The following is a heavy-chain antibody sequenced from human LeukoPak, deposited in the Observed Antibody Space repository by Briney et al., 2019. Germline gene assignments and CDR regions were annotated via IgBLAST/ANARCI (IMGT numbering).Heavy chain of an antibody. J-gene: IGHJ4*02. CDR2: ISGSGGST. CDR1: GFTFSSYV. Sequence: GGSLRLSCAASGFTFSSYVVNWVRQAPGKGLEWVSAISGSGGSTFYADSVKGRFTISRDNSKNTLYLQMSSLRAEDTAVYYCAKDRGRYYDSSGYYWGYYFDSWGQGILVTVSS. V-gene: IGHV3-23*01. CDR3: AKDRGRYYDSSGYYWGYYFDS. D-gene: IGHD3-22*01.